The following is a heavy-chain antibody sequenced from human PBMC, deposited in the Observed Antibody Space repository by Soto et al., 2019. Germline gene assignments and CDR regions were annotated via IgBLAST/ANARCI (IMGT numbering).Heavy chain of an antibody. CDR2: ISSSSSYI. CDR1: GFTFSSYS. Sequence: EVQLVESGGGLVKPGGSLRLSCAASGFTFSSYSMNWVRQAPGKGLEWVSSISSSSSYIYYADSVKGRFTISRDNAEESLYLQMNSLRAEDTAVYYCARDPGVRGGGWFDPWGQGTLVTVSS. D-gene: IGHD3-10*01. J-gene: IGHJ5*02. CDR3: ARDPGVRGGGWFDP. V-gene: IGHV3-21*01.